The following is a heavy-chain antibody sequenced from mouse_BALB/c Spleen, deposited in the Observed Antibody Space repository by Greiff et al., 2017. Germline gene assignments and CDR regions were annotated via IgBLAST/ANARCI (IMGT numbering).Heavy chain of an antibody. D-gene: IGHD4-1*01. J-gene: IGHJ3*01. V-gene: IGHV5-17*02. CDR3: ARNRDWDLAWFAY. Sequence: EVQLVESGGGLVQPGGSRKLSCAASGFTFSSFGMHWVRQAPEKGLEWVAYISSGSSTIYYADTVKGRFTISRDNPKNTLFLQMTSLRSEDTAMYYCARNRDWDLAWFAYWGQGTLVTVSA. CDR1: GFTFSSFG. CDR2: ISSGSSTI.